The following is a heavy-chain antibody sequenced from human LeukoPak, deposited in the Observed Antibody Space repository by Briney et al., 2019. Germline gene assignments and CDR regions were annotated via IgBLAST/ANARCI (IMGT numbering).Heavy chain of an antibody. CDR1: GFTFSTYW. D-gene: IGHD1-26*01. J-gene: IGHJ4*02. Sequence: GGSLRLSCAASGFTFSTYWMAWVRQAPGKGLEWVANIKGDESAKHQADSVKGRFTISRDNAQNSVYLHMRSLRGEDTAVYYCARDVGGSFDYWGQGTLVTVSS. V-gene: IGHV3-7*01. CDR2: IKGDESAK. CDR3: ARDVGGSFDY.